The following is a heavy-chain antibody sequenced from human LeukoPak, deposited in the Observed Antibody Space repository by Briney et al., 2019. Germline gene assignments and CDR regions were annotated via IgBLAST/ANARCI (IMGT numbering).Heavy chain of an antibody. CDR1: GFTLSSYA. CDR3: ARDGSYSSGWYRDYYYYMDV. CDR2: ISSSSSYI. J-gene: IGHJ6*03. D-gene: IGHD6-19*01. V-gene: IGHV3-21*01. Sequence: GGSLRLSCVASGFTLSSYAVSWVRQAPGKGLEWVSSISSSSSYIYYADSVKGRFTISRDNAKNSLYLQMNSLRAEDTAVYYCARDGSYSSGWYRDYYYYMDVWGKGTTVTISS.